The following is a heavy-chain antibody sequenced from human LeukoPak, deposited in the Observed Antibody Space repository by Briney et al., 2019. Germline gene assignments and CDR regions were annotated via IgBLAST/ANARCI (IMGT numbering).Heavy chain of an antibody. V-gene: IGHV1-18*01. J-gene: IGHJ3*02. CDR2: ISAYNGNT. Sequence: GASVKVSCKASSYILTNYGISWVRQAPGQGLEWMGWISAYNGNTNYAQNLQGRVTMTTDTSTNTAYMELRSLRSDDTAVYYCATDWGRNSGSYFDLDIWGQGTMVTVSS. D-gene: IGHD1-26*01. CDR1: SYILTNYG. CDR3: ATDWGRNSGSYFDLDI.